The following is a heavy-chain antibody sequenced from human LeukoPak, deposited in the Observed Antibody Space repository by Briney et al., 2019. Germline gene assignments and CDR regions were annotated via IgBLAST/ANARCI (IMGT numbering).Heavy chain of an antibody. D-gene: IGHD4-17*01. J-gene: IGHJ4*02. CDR1: GFTFSSYA. Sequence: PGGSLRLSCAASGFTFSSYAMHWVRQAPGKGLEYVSAISSNGGSTYYANSVKGRFTISRDNSKNTLYLQMGSLRAEDMAVYHCWVTTEYYFDYWGQGTLVTVSS. CDR2: ISSNGGST. CDR3: WVTTEYYFDY. V-gene: IGHV3-64*01.